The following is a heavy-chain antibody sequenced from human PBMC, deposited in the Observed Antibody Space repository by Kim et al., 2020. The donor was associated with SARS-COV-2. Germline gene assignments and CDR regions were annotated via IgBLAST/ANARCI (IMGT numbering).Heavy chain of an antibody. CDR1: GFTFSSYA. J-gene: IGHJ6*02. V-gene: IGHV3-33*06. CDR3: AKAFVEYSSSSRYYYYGMDV. Sequence: GGSLRLSCAASGFTFSSYAMHWVRQAPGKGLEWVAVIWYDGSNKYYADSVKGRFTISRDNSKNTLYLQMNSLRAEDTAVYYCAKAFVEYSSSSRYYYYGMDVWGQGTTVTVSS. D-gene: IGHD6-6*01. CDR2: IWYDGSNK.